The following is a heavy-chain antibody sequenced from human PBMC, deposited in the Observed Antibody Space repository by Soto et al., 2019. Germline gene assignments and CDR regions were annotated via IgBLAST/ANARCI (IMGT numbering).Heavy chain of an antibody. V-gene: IGHV5-51*01. CDR3: ARPAPSSMAVMDS. CDR1: GYSFTSYW. Sequence: PGESLKISCKGSGYSFTSYWISWVRQMPGKGLEWMGVIYPGDSNTRYSPSFEGQVTISAAKSISTAYLQWSSLKASDTAMYYCARPAPSSMAVMDSWGQGTTVTVSS. CDR2: IYPGDSNT. J-gene: IGHJ6*02.